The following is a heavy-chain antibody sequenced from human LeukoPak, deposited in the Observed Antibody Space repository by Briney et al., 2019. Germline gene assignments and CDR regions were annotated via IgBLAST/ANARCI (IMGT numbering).Heavy chain of an antibody. D-gene: IGHD3-10*01. Sequence: SETLSLTCTVSGGSINSYYWSWIRQPPGKGLEWIGYIYYSGSTNYKPSLKSRVTISVDTSKNQFSLKLSSVTAADTAVYYCAKDNYGSGSYYYYGVDVWGQGTTVTVSS. CDR3: AKDNYGSGSYYYYGVDV. J-gene: IGHJ6*02. CDR1: GGSINSYY. CDR2: IYYSGST. V-gene: IGHV4-59*01.